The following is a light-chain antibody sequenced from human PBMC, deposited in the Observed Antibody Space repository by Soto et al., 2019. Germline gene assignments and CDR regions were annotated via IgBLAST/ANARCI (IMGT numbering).Light chain of an antibody. Sequence: EIVLTQSPATLSLSPGDRATLSCRASQRIGTYLAWYQQKAGQAPSLLIYDTSNRGTGIPTRFSGSGSGTDFTLTISSLEPEDFAVYFCQHRSNSPPTWTFGQGTKVEIK. V-gene: IGKV3-11*01. CDR2: DTS. CDR3: QHRSNSPPTWT. CDR1: QRIGTY. J-gene: IGKJ1*01.